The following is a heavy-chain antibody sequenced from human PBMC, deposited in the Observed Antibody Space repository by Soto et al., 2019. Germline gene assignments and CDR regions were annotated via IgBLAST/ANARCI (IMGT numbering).Heavy chain of an antibody. CDR3: ARGHWFFGVDKPATGLHWFDP. CDR2: IYYGGTT. V-gene: IGHV4-59*12. D-gene: IGHD3-3*01. Sequence: SETLSLTCTVSGGSFSPNYWAWIRQPPGKGLEWIGYIYYGGTTRYNPSLESRVTVSLETSKSQFSLKLSSVTAADTAVYYCARGHWFFGVDKPATGLHWFDPWGQRTLVTVSS. J-gene: IGHJ5*02. CDR1: GGSFSPNY.